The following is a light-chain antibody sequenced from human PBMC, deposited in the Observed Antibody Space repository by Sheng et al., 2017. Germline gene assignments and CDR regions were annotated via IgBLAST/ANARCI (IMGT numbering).Light chain of an antibody. Sequence: DIQMTQSPSSLSASVGDRVAITCRTSQSISTYLNWYQQRPGEAPNLLIHSASSLQSGVPSRFSGSGSGTNFTLTISRLQPEDFATYYCQQSDSAPLTFGPGTTVDIK. CDR3: QQSDSAPLT. CDR1: QSISTY. J-gene: IGKJ3*01. V-gene: IGKV1-39*01. CDR2: SAS.